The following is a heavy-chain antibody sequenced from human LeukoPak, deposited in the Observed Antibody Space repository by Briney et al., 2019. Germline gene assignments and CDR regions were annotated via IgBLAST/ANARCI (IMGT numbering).Heavy chain of an antibody. CDR1: GDSISKNY. CDR3: ATCRDEFGDYGFPS. Sequence: SETLSLTCTVSGDSISKNYWSWIGQPPRKGLPWIGYIYDSLITKYNPSLTSRVTISADPPKNLFSLKLPSVTAAATGLYYCATCRDEFGDYGFPSWGQGTLVPVS. CDR2: IYDSLIT. D-gene: IGHD4-17*01. V-gene: IGHV4-59*01. J-gene: IGHJ5*02.